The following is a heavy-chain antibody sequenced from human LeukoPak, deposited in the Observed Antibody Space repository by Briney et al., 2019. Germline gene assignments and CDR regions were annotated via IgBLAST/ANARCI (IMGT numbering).Heavy chain of an antibody. J-gene: IGHJ6*03. CDR3: ARAGPLLWFGELFYYYYYMDV. V-gene: IGHV1-18*01. CDR1: GYTFTSYG. Sequence: ASVKVSCKASGYTFTSYGIRWVRQAPGQGLEWMGWISAYNGNTNYAQKLQGRVTMTTDASTSTAYMELRSLRSDDTAVYYCARAGPLLWFGELFYYYYYMDVWGKGTTVTVSS. D-gene: IGHD3-10*01. CDR2: ISAYNGNT.